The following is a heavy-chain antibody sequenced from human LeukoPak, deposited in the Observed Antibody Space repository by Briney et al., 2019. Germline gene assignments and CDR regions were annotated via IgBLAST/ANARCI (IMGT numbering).Heavy chain of an antibody. CDR2: IRSKTNSYAT. CDR3: TGGNDY. D-gene: IGHD4-23*01. Sequence: PGGSLRLSCAASGFIFSDSAIQWVRQASGKGLKWVGRIRSKTNSYATAYGASVKGRFTFSRDDSKNTAYLQMNSLKIEDTAVYYCTGGNDYWGQGTLVTVSS. V-gene: IGHV3-73*01. J-gene: IGHJ4*02. CDR1: GFIFSDSA.